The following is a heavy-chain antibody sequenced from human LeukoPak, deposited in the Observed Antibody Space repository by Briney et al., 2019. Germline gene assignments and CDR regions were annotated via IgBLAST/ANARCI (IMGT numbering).Heavy chain of an antibody. D-gene: IGHD6-25*01. CDR1: GFTFSTYW. CDR2: IKHDGSEK. V-gene: IGHV3-7*04. J-gene: IGHJ4*02. CDR3: ARITGLAAANDY. Sequence: GGSLRLSCAASGFTFSTYWMSWVRQAPGKGLEWVANIKHDGSEKFYVDSVKGRFTISRDNAKNSLYLQLNSLRDEDTAVYYCARITGLAAANDYWGQGTLVTVSS.